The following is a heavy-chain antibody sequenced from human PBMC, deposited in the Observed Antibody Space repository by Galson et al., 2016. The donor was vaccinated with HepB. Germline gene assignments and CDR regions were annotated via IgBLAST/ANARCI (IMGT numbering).Heavy chain of an antibody. J-gene: IGHJ3*01. D-gene: IGHD3-22*01. CDR1: YGSFSGYY. CDR3: ARGRGYYDPTGHSVVGYTFDF. CDR2: SYHDGTT. Sequence: ETLSLTCAVHYGSFSGYYWTWIRQAPGKGLEWIGESYHDGTTNYNPSLKSRVTVSVDTSKKNFSLNLTSVTAADTSVYYCARGRGYYDPTGHSVVGYTFDFWGQGTVVTVSS. V-gene: IGHV4-34*01.